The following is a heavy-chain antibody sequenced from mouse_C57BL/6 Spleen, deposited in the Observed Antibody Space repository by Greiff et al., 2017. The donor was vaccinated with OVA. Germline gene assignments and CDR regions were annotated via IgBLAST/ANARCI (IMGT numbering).Heavy chain of an antibody. J-gene: IGHJ1*03. V-gene: IGHV5-16*01. Sequence: EVQLVESEGGLVQPGSSMKLSCTASGFTFSDYYMAWVRQVPEKGLEWVANINYDGSSTYYLDSLKSRFIISRDNAKNILYLQMSSLKSEDTATYYCARDTLYGNYGYFDVWGTGTTVTVSS. CDR2: INYDGSST. D-gene: IGHD2-1*01. CDR1: GFTFSDYY. CDR3: ARDTLYGNYGYFDV.